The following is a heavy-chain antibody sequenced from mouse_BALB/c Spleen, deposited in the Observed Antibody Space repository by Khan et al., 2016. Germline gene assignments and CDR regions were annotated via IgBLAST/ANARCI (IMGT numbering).Heavy chain of an antibody. J-gene: IGHJ3*01. CDR3: ARSLYDYDAY. Sequence: QVQLQQPGAELVKPGASVKLSCKASGYTFTSYWMHWVKQRPGQGLEWIGEINPSNGRTNYNEKFKSKATLTVDKSSSTAYMQLSSLTSEDSAVYYCARSLYDYDAYWDQGTLVTVSA. CDR1: GYTFTSYW. CDR2: INPSNGRT. D-gene: IGHD2-4*01. V-gene: IGHV1S81*02.